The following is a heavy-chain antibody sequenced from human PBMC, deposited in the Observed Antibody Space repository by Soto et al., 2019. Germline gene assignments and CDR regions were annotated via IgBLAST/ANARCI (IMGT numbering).Heavy chain of an antibody. CDR3: ARRVAATDFDY. CDR2: INHSGST. V-gene: IGHV4-34*01. Sequence: QVQLQQWGAGLLKPSETLYLTCAVYGGSFSGYYWSWIRQPPGKGLEWIVEINHSGSTNYNRSLKSRVTISVDTSKNQFSLRLSSVTAADTAVYYGARRVAATDFDYWGQGTLVTVSS. D-gene: IGHD2-15*01. CDR1: GGSFSGYY. J-gene: IGHJ4*02.